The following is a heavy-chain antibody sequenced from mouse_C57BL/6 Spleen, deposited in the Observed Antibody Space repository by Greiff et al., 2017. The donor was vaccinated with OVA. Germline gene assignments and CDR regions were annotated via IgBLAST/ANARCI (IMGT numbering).Heavy chain of an antibody. D-gene: IGHD1-1*01. CDR3: AREEEYYGSSPSWFAY. Sequence: EVKLMESGPGLVKPSQSLSLTCSVTGYSITSGYYWNWIRQFPGNNLEWMGYISYDGSNNYNPSLKNRISITRDTSKNQFFLKLNSVTTEDTATYYCAREEEYYGSSPSWFAYWGQGTLVTVSA. CDR1: GYSITSGYY. V-gene: IGHV3-6*01. J-gene: IGHJ3*01. CDR2: ISYDGSN.